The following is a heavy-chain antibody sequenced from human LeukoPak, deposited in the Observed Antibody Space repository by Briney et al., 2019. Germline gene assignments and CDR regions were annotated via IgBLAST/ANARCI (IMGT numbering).Heavy chain of an antibody. D-gene: IGHD3-22*01. Sequence: SETLSLTCTVSGGSISSYYWSWIRQPAGKGLEWIGRIYTSGSTNYNPSLKSRVTMSVDMSKNQFSLKLSSVTAADTAVYYCARGSHSGDYDRLDYWGQGTLATVSS. J-gene: IGHJ4*02. CDR1: GGSISSYY. CDR2: IYTSGST. V-gene: IGHV4-4*07. CDR3: ARGSHSGDYDRLDY.